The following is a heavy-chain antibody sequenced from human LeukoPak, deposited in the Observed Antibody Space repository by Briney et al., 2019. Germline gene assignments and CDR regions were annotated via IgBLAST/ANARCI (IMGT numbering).Heavy chain of an antibody. D-gene: IGHD4-17*01. J-gene: IGHJ4*02. V-gene: IGHV4-30-2*01. CDR3: ARGGGYGDYYFDY. Sequence: SETLSLTCTVSGVSISSGGYSWSWIRQPPGKGLKWIGYIYHSGSTYYNPSLKSRVTISVDRSKNQFSLKLSSVTAADTAVYYCARGGGYGDYYFDYWGQGTLVTVSS. CDR1: GVSISSGGYS. CDR2: IYHSGST.